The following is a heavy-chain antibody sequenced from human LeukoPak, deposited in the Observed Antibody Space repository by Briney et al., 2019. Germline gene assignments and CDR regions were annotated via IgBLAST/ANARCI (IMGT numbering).Heavy chain of an antibody. D-gene: IGHD2-2*01. CDR3: AKGPKCSSTSCYYSYYMDV. CDR2: ISGSGGST. Sequence: PRGSLRLSCAASGFTFSSYAMSWVRQAPGKGLEWVSAISGSGGSTYYADSVKGRFTISRDNSKNTLYLQMNSLRAEDTAVYYCAKGPKCSSTSCYYSYYMDVWGKGTTVTVSS. J-gene: IGHJ6*03. V-gene: IGHV3-23*01. CDR1: GFTFSSYA.